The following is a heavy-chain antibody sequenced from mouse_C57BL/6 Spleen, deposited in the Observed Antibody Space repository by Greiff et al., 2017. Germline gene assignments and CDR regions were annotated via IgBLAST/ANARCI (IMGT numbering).Heavy chain of an antibody. CDR3: ARTDYYGSSYVGAMDY. CDR2: INPNYGTT. CDR1: GYSFTDYN. V-gene: IGHV1-39*01. J-gene: IGHJ4*01. D-gene: IGHD1-1*01. Sequence: EVQLQESGPELVKPGASVKISCKASGYSFTDYNMNWVKQSNGKSLEWIGVINPNYGTTSYNQKFKGKATLTVDQSSSTAYMQLNSLTSEDSAVYYCARTDYYGSSYVGAMDYWGQGTSVTVSS.